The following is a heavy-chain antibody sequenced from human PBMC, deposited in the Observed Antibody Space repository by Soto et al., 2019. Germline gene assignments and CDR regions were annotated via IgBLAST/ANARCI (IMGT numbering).Heavy chain of an antibody. Sequence: LSLTCTVSGGSISSGDYYWSWIRQPPGKGLEWIGYIYYSGSTYYNPSLKSRVTISVDTSKNQFSLKLGSVTAADTAVYYCARVGSSGYWWLDPWGQGALVTVSS. CDR3: ARVGSSGYWWLDP. CDR2: IYYSGST. J-gene: IGHJ5*02. V-gene: IGHV4-30-4*01. CDR1: GGSISSGDYY. D-gene: IGHD3-22*01.